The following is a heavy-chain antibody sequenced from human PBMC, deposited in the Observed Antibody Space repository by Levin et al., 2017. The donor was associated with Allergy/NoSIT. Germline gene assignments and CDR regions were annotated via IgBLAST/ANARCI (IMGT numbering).Heavy chain of an antibody. D-gene: IGHD3-10*01. Sequence: SETLSLTCGVHGSFSDYYWSWIRQPPGKGLEWIGEISHSRSTNYNASLKSRVTISVDTSKNQFSLRLSSVTAADTAVYYCARIWFGEFRDVFDIWGQGTMVTVSS. V-gene: IGHV4-34*01. CDR2: ISHSRST. CDR1: GSFSDYY. CDR3: ARIWFGEFRDVFDI. J-gene: IGHJ3*02.